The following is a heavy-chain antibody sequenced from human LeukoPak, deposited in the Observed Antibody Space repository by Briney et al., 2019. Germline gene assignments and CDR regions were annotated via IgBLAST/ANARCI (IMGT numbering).Heavy chain of an antibody. CDR2: ISSDGSST. V-gene: IGHV3-74*03. Sequence: GGSLRLSCAASGFTFRNHWMHWVRHTPGKGLVWVSRISSDGSSTTYADSVKGRFTISRDNAKNTLYLQMNNLRAEDTAMYYCARDQRVTGRPDIDYWGQGTLVIVST. J-gene: IGHJ4*02. D-gene: IGHD6-6*01. CDR3: ARDQRVTGRPDIDY. CDR1: GFTFRNHW.